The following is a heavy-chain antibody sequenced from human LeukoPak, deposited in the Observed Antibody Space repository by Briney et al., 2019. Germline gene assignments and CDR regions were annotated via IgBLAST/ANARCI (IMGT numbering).Heavy chain of an antibody. J-gene: IGHJ4*02. D-gene: IGHD5-18*01. Sequence: GGSLRLSCAASGFTFSNYGMSWGRQAPGKGLEWVSVINSNSGNTFYADSVKGRFTISRDNSKNTLYLQMNSLRAEDTAAYYCAKGGYSYGYFDYWGQGILVTVSS. CDR3: AKGGYSYGYFDY. V-gene: IGHV3-23*01. CDR2: INSNSGNT. CDR1: GFTFSNYG.